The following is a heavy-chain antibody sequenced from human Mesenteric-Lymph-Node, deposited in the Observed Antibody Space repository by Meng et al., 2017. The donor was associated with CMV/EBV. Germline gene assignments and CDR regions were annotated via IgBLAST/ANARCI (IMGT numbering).Heavy chain of an antibody. CDR3: ARDLGLGFWSGFDP. CDR2: TYHSGST. Sequence: SETLSLTCTVSGGSISSYYWSWIRQMPGKGLEWIGYTYHSGSTNYNPSLRSRITISVDTSKNQFSLKLSSVTAADAAVYYCARDLGLGFWSGFDPWGQGTLVTVSS. CDR1: GGSISSYY. D-gene: IGHD3-3*01. J-gene: IGHJ5*02. V-gene: IGHV4-59*01.